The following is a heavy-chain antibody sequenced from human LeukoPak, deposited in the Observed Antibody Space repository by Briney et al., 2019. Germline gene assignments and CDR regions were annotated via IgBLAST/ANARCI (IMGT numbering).Heavy chain of an antibody. CDR3: ARACGGDCYAFDY. Sequence: PGGSLRLSCAASGFTFSSYAMHWVRQAPGKGLEGVAVISYDGSNKYYADSVKGRFTTSRDNSKNTLYLQMNSLRAEDTAVYYCARACGGDCYAFDYWGPGTLVTVSS. CDR2: ISYDGSNK. J-gene: IGHJ4*02. V-gene: IGHV3-30*01. D-gene: IGHD2-21*02. CDR1: GFTFSSYA.